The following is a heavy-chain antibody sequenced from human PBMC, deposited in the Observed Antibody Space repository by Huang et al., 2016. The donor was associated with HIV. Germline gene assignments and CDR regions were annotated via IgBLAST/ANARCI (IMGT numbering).Heavy chain of an antibody. V-gene: IGHV1-69*13. Sequence: QVQLLQSGAEVKKPGSSVKVSCKASGGPFRSYSIAWVRQAPGQGLEWMASLMPVFDSPNYAQKLQGRVRVTADEFKRTGDMEVRDLRPYDPAVDFCARGSLEYSVSSSLDYWGQGTHVTVSS. CDR3: ARGSLEYSVSSSLDY. J-gene: IGHJ4*02. D-gene: IGHD4-4*01. CDR2: LMPVFDSP. CDR1: GGPFRSYS.